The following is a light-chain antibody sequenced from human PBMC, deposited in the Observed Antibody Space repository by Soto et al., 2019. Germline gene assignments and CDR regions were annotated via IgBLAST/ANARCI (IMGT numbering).Light chain of an antibody. CDR2: GAS. J-gene: IGKJ4*01. CDR1: QSVSSN. CDR3: QQYNNWPPLT. V-gene: IGKV3-15*01. Sequence: EIVMTQSPATLSVSPGERATLSCRASQSVSSNLAWYQQKPGQAPRLLIYGASTRASGIPARFSGSGSGTEFTRTLSSLQSADFAVYSCQQYNNWPPLTYGGGTKVEIK.